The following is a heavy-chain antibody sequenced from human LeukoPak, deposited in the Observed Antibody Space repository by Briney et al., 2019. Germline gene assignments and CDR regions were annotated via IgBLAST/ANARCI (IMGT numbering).Heavy chain of an antibody. J-gene: IGHJ5*02. D-gene: IGHD3-3*01. V-gene: IGHV4-39*01. CDR1: GASISNSAYY. Sequence: SETLSLTCTVSGASISNSAYYWLWIRQPPGEGLECIVTVHYSASTFYNPSLKSRVNISVDTSKNQFSLQLSSVTAADTAVYYCARLFFVIDTWGQGTLVTVSS. CDR3: ARLFFVIDT. CDR2: VHYSAST.